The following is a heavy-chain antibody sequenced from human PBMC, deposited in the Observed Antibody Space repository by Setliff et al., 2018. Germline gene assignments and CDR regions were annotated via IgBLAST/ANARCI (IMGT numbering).Heavy chain of an antibody. J-gene: IGHJ6*03. CDR2: IYYSGST. D-gene: IGHD3-22*01. V-gene: IGHV4-31*03. CDR3: AREAGYYDSSGPVGVPYYYYMDV. CDR1: GGSISSGGYY. Sequence: LSLTCTVSGGSISSGGYYWSWIRQHPGKGLEWIGYIYYSGSTYYNPSLKSRVTISVDTSKNQFSLKLSSVTAADTAVYYCAREAGYYDSSGPVGVPYYYYMDVWGKGTTVTVSS.